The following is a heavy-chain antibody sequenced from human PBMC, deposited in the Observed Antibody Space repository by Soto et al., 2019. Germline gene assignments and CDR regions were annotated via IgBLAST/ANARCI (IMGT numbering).Heavy chain of an antibody. V-gene: IGHV4-31*03. J-gene: IGHJ6*02. CDR3: ARERGDDWLHSPDYYGMDV. D-gene: IGHD3-9*01. CDR2: IYYSGST. Sequence: QVQLQESGPGLVKPSQTLSLTCTVSGGSISSGGYYWSWIRQHPGKGLEWIGYIYYSGSTYYNPSLKSRVTISVDTSKNQFSLKLSSVTAADTAVYYCARERGDDWLHSPDYYGMDVWGQGTTVTVSS. CDR1: GGSISSGGYY.